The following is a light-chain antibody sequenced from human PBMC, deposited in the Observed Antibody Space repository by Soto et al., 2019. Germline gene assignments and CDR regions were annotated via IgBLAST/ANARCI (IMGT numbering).Light chain of an antibody. CDR3: QQSYNFPRT. Sequence: DIQMTQSPSSLSASVGDRVTVSCRTGHNIGTYLNWYLQKPGQAPKLLIYSAYSLQSGVSPRFSGDGSGTDFTLTISSLQPEDFATYYCQQSYNFPRTFGQGTTV. V-gene: IGKV1-39*01. CDR2: SAY. CDR1: HNIGTY. J-gene: IGKJ1*01.